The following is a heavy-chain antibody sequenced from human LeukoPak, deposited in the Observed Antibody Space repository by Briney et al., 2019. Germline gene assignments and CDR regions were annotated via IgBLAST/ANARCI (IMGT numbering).Heavy chain of an antibody. CDR3: ARGVWWFDP. CDR2: ISSSGSTI. CDR1: GFTFSSYE. Sequence: GGSLRLSCAASGFTFSSYEVNWVRQAPGKGLEWVSYISSSGSTIYYADSVKGRFTISRDNAKNSLYLQMNSLRAEDTAVYYCARGVWWFDPWGQGTLVTVSS. V-gene: IGHV3-48*03. J-gene: IGHJ5*02.